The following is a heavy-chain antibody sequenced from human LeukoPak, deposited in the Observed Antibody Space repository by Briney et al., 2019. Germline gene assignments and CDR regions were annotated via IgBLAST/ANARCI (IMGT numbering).Heavy chain of an antibody. V-gene: IGHV4-59*01. J-gene: IGHJ5*02. CDR2: IYYSGST. D-gene: IGHD2/OR15-2a*01. CDR3: ARGTTPLDNWFDP. Sequence: PSETLSLTCTVSGGSISSYYWSWIRQPPGKGLEWIGYIYYSGSTNYNPSLKSRVTISVDTSKNQFSLKLSSVTAADAAVYYCARGTTPLDNWFDPWGQGTLVTVSS. CDR1: GGSISSYY.